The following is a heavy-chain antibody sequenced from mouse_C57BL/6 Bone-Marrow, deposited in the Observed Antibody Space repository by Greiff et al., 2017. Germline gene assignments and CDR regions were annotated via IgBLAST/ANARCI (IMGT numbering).Heavy chain of an antibody. D-gene: IGHD2-3*01. J-gene: IGHJ2*01. CDR2: IDSEIGDT. CDR3: ASFDGNYFDF. CDR1: GFNIKDDY. V-gene: IGHV14-4*01. Sequence: EVQLQQSGAELVRPGASVKLSCTASGFNIKDDYIHWVKQRPEQGLEWIGWIDSEIGDTEYASNFQGRATITSDTSSNTAYLQLSSLTSEDTAFYYGASFDGNYFDFWGQGTPLTVAA.